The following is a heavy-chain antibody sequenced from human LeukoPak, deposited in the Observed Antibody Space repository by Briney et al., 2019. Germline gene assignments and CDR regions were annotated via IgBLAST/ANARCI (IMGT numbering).Heavy chain of an antibody. Sequence: SQTLSLTCAVSGGSISSGGYSWSWIRQPPGKGLEWIGYIYHSGSTYYNPSLKSRVTISVDRSKNQFSLKLSSVTAADTAVYYCARGGRWLQLRREAAFDIWGQGTMVTVSS. CDR2: IYHSGST. CDR1: GGSISSGGYS. CDR3: ARGGRWLQLRREAAFDI. V-gene: IGHV4-30-2*01. J-gene: IGHJ3*02. D-gene: IGHD5-24*01.